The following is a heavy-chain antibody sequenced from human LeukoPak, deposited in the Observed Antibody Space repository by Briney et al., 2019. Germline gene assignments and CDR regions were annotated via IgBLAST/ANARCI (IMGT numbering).Heavy chain of an antibody. CDR2: TYYRSKWYN. CDR3: AREGIARIGYSGYDLNAFDI. V-gene: IGHV6-1*01. Sequence: SQTLSLTCAISGDSVSSNSAAWNWIRQSPSRGLEWLGRTYYRSKWYNDYAVSVKSRITINPDTSKNQFSLQLNSVTPEDTAVYYCAREGIARIGYSGYDLNAFDIWGQGTMVTVSS. J-gene: IGHJ3*02. D-gene: IGHD5-12*01. CDR1: GDSVSSNSAA.